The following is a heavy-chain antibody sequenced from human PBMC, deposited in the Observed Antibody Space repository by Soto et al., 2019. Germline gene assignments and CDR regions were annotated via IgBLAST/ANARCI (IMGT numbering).Heavy chain of an antibody. CDR2: INPHGGST. CDR3: ARSSGGNFGIIIEGSNWFDP. D-gene: IGHD3-3*01. Sequence: GASVKVSCKAPGDTFTGYYLNWVRQAPGQGLEWMGVINPHGGSTKYAQKFQGRITMTRDTSRSTVYMELSSLRSDDTAIYYCARSSGGNFGIIIEGSNWFDPWGQGTLVTVSS. CDR1: GDTFTGYY. J-gene: IGHJ5*02. V-gene: IGHV1-46*01.